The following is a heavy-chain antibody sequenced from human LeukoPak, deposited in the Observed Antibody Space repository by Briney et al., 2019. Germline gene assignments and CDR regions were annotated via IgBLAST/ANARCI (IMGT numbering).Heavy chain of an antibody. CDR3: ARALYSSSWYYFDY. V-gene: IGHV1-69*04. CDR2: IIPILGIA. J-gene: IGHJ4*02. D-gene: IGHD6-13*01. Sequence: SVKVSCKASGGTFSSYAISWVRQAPGQGLEWLGRIIPILGIANYAQKFQGRVTITADKSTSTAYMELSSLRSEDTAVYYCARALYSSSWYYFDYWGQGTLVTVSS. CDR1: GGTFSSYA.